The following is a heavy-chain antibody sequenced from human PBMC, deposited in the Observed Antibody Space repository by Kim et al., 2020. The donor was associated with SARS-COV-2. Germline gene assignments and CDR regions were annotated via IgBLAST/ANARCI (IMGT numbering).Heavy chain of an antibody. V-gene: IGHV1-69*13. Sequence: SVKVSCKASGGTFSSYAISWVRQAPGQGLEWMGGIIPIFGTANYAQKFQGRVTITADESTSTAYMELSSLRSEDTAVYYCARDGDMVRGVSPYYGMDVWGQGTTVTVSS. J-gene: IGHJ6*02. CDR1: GGTFSSYA. CDR3: ARDGDMVRGVSPYYGMDV. CDR2: IIPIFGTA. D-gene: IGHD3-10*01.